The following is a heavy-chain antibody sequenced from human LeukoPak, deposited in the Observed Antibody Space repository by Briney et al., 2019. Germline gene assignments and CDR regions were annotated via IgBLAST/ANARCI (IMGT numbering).Heavy chain of an antibody. J-gene: IGHJ4*02. CDR2: IYPGDSDT. CDR3: ARHLYSSSWYSGTVGGY. V-gene: IGHV5-51*01. CDR1: GYSFTSYW. Sequence: KYGESLKISCKGSGYSFTSYWIGWVRQMPGKGLEWMGIIYPGDSDTRYSPSFQGQVTISADKSISTAYLQWSSLKAPDTAMYYCARHLYSSSWYSGTVGGYWGQGTLVTVSS. D-gene: IGHD6-13*01.